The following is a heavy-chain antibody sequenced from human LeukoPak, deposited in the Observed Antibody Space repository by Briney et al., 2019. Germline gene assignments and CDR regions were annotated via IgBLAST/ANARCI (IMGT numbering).Heavy chain of an antibody. Sequence: GGSLRLSCAASGFTFSGYGMSWVRQAPGKGLEWVSAISGSGGSTYYADSVKGRFAISRDNSKNTLYLQMNSLRAEDTAVYYCAKPQGDGAFDIWGQGTMVTVSS. J-gene: IGHJ3*02. CDR1: GFTFSGYG. D-gene: IGHD3-16*01. V-gene: IGHV3-23*01. CDR2: ISGSGGST. CDR3: AKPQGDGAFDI.